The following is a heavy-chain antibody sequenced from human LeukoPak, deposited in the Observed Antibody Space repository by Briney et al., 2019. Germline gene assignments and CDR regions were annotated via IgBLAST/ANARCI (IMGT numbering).Heavy chain of an antibody. CDR2: IRSTANGYAT. Sequence: GGSLRLSCAASGFTFSGSALHWVRQASGKGLEWVGRIRSTANGYATAYAASVKGRFTISRDDSKNTAYLQMNSLRAEDTAVYYCAKEPNPKYYYGSGGIEYFQHWGQGTLVTVSS. V-gene: IGHV3-73*01. CDR3: AKEPNPKYYYGSGGIEYFQH. CDR1: GFTFSGSA. D-gene: IGHD3-10*01. J-gene: IGHJ1*01.